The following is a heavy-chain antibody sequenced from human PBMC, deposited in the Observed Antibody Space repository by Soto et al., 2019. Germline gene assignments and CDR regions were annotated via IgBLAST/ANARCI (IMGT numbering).Heavy chain of an antibody. V-gene: IGHV4-61*01. Sequence: SETLSLPCSVSGGSLNSSSYSRTWIRQPPGTGLEWIGEINHSGSTSYNPSVKSRATISLDTSKNEVSLKLSSVTAADTAVYYCARDLNYYGMDVWGQGTTVTVSS. CDR3: ARDLNYYGMDV. J-gene: IGHJ6*02. CDR2: INHSGST. CDR1: GGSLNSSSYS.